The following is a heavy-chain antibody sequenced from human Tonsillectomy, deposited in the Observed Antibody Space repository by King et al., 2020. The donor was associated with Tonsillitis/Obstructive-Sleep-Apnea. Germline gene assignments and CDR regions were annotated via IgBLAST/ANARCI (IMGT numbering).Heavy chain of an antibody. CDR3: ARAYYDILTGYLDDAFDI. D-gene: IGHD3-9*01. V-gene: IGHV4-59*08. Sequence: VQLQESGPGLVKPSETLSLTCTVSGASISSYYWSWIRQPPGKGLEWIGYIYYSGSTNYNPSLKSRVTISVDTSKNQFSLKLSSVTAADTAVYYCARAYYDILTGYLDDAFDIWGQGTMVSASS. J-gene: IGHJ3*02. CDR1: GASISSYY. CDR2: IYYSGST.